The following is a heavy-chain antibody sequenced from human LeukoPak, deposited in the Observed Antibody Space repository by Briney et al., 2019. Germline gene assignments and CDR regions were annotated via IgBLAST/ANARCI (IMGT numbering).Heavy chain of an antibody. CDR2: ISSSSSYI. CDR1: GFTFSSYA. D-gene: IGHD2-15*01. V-gene: IGHV3-21*01. J-gene: IGHJ4*02. Sequence: GGSLRLSCAASGFTFSSYAMSWVRQAPGKGLEWVSSISSSSSYIYYADSVKGRFTISRDNAKNSLYLQMNSLRAEDTAVYYCARDGSPYCSGGSCYEYPIDYWGQGTLVTVSS. CDR3: ARDGSPYCSGGSCYEYPIDY.